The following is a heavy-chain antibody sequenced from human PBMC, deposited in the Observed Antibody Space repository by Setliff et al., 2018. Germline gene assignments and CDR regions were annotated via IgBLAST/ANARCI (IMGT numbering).Heavy chain of an antibody. D-gene: IGHD3-10*01. V-gene: IGHV4-59*08. CDR3: ARSSYYASGNSHNYYMDV. J-gene: IGHJ6*03. CDR2: FYHSGST. CDR1: GGSISSYY. Sequence: SETLSLTCNVSGGSISSYYWTWIRQPPGKGLEWIGYFYHSGSTNYNPSLKGRVTMTSDTSRNQLSLKLTSVSAADTAIYFCARSSYYASGNSHNYYMDVWGKGTAVTVS.